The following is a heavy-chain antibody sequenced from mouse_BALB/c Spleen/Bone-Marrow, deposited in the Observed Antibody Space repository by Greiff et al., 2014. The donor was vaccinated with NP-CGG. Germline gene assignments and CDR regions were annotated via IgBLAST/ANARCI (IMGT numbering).Heavy chain of an antibody. D-gene: IGHD1-1*01. CDR2: VSGGDTYT. V-gene: IGHV5-9-2*01. CDR3: AAITTVAY. Sequence: DVQLQESGGGLVKPGGSLKLSRAASGFTFSSYGMSWVRQTPEKRLEWVATVSGGDTYTYYPDSVRGRFTISRDNAKNNLYLQMSSLRSEDTALYYCAAITTVAYWGRGTLVTVSA. CDR1: GFTFSSYG. J-gene: IGHJ3*01.